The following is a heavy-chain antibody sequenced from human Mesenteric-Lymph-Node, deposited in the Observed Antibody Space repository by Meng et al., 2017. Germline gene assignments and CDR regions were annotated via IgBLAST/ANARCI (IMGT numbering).Heavy chain of an antibody. V-gene: IGHV1-46*01. CDR1: GYTFTGYY. CDR2: INPSGSST. J-gene: IGHJ4*02. D-gene: IGHD6-19*01. Sequence: ASVKVSCKASGYTFTGYYMHWVRQAPGQGLEWMGRINPSGSSTSYAQNFQGRVTMTRDTSTSTVYMELSSLTSDDTAIYFCAMHKSPLDGTGYFDYWGQGTQVTVSS. CDR3: AMHKSPLDGTGYFDY.